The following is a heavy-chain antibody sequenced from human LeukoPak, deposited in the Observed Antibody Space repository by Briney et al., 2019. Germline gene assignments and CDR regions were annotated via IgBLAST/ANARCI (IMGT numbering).Heavy chain of an antibody. CDR2: TTPIFGSA. D-gene: IGHD5-24*01. CDR3: AGALFHFDRGGYDMDGYDI. Sequence: ASVKVSCKASGGTFTNYAVGWVRQAPGKGLEWMGGTTPIFGSAEYAQNFQGRVTVRTDESTSTAYMEMGSLRSDDTAVYYCAGALFHFDRGGYDMDGYDIWGQGTMVTVSS. V-gene: IGHV1-69*05. CDR1: GGTFTNYA. J-gene: IGHJ3*02.